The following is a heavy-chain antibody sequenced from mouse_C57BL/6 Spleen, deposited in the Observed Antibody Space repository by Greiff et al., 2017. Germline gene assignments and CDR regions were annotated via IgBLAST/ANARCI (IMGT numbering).Heavy chain of an antibody. V-gene: IGHV1-85*01. CDR3: ARRGDSSGYPPFAY. Sequence: QVQLQQSGPELVKPGASVKLSCKASGYTFTSYDINWVKQRPGQGLEWIGWIYPRDGSTKYNEKFKGKATLTVDTSSSTAYMELHSLTSEDSAVYFCARRGDSSGYPPFAYWGQGTLVTVAA. D-gene: IGHD3-2*02. CDR2: IYPRDGST. CDR1: GYTFTSYD. J-gene: IGHJ3*01.